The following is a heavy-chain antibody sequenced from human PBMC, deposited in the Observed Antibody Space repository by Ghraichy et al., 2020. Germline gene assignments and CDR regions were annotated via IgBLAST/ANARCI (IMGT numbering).Heavy chain of an antibody. V-gene: IGHV3-48*03. J-gene: IGHJ6*02. CDR1: GFTFSSYE. CDR2: ISSSGSTI. D-gene: IGHD2-15*01. CDR3: ARRLVTYSYYYGMDV. Sequence: GGSLRLSCAASGFTFSSYEMNWVRQAPGKGLEWVSYISSSGSTIYYADSVKGRFTISRDNAKNSLYLQMNSLRAEDTAVYYCARRLVTYSYYYGMDVWGQGTTVTVSS.